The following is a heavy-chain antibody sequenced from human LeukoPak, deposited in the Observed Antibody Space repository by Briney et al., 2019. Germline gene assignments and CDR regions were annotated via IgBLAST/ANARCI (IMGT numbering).Heavy chain of an antibody. CDR3: ARKSLRQNYFDY. CDR1: GDSISNFY. CDR2: IHTSETT. V-gene: IGHV4-4*07. J-gene: IGHJ4*02. Sequence: SETLSLTCTVSGDSISNFYWNWIRQPAEKGLEWIGRIHTSETTNYNPSLKSRVTMSVDTSKNQFSLKLNSVTAADTAVYHCARKSLRQNYFDYRGQGILVTVSS. D-gene: IGHD5/OR15-5a*01.